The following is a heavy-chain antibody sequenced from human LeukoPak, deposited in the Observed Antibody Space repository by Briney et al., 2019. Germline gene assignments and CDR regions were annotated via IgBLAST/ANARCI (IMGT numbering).Heavy chain of an antibody. CDR3: ARERWELLDSYYYYMDV. V-gene: IGHV3-33*08. CDR1: GFTFSSYG. J-gene: IGHJ6*03. CDR2: IWYGGSNK. D-gene: IGHD1-26*01. Sequence: GRSLRLSCAASGFTFSSYGMHWVRQAPGKGLEWVAVIWYGGSNKYYADSVKGRFTISRDNSKNTLYLQMNSLRAEDTAVYYCARERWELLDSYYYYMDVWGKGTTVTVSS.